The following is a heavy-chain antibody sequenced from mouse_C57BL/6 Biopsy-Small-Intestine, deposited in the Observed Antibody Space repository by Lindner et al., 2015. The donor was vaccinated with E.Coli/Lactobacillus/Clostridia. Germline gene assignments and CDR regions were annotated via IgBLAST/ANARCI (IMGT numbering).Heavy chain of an antibody. V-gene: IGHV1-14*01. Sequence: SVKVSCKTSGYTFTTYVIHWVRQAPGQSLEWMGWINPDNLKTKYSLKFQGRVTITRDTSASTAYMELSSLRSEDTAVYYCAKGSWNDIYFDYWGQGTLVSVSS. CDR2: INPDNLKT. D-gene: IGHD1-1*01. CDR3: AKGSWNDIYFDY. CDR1: GYTFTTYV. J-gene: IGHJ4*01.